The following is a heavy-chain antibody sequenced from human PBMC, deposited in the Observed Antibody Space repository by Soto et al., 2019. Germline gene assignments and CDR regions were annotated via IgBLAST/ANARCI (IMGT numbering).Heavy chain of an antibody. J-gene: IGHJ6*02. CDR3: ARGGYSGSYYWNYYYGMDV. D-gene: IGHD1-26*01. Sequence: KTSETLSLTCTVSGGSISSYYWSWIRQPPGKGLEWIGYIYYSGSTNYNPSLKSRVTISVDTSKNQFSLKLSSVTAADTAVYYCARGGYSGSYYWNYYYGMDVWGQGTTVTVSS. V-gene: IGHV4-59*01. CDR2: IYYSGST. CDR1: GGSISSYY.